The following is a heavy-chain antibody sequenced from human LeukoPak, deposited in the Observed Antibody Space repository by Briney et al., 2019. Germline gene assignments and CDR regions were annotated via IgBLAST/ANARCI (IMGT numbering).Heavy chain of an antibody. V-gene: IGHV3-21*01. CDR1: GFTFSSYD. CDR2: ISSSSSSYI. CDR3: ARGNMLEDYGDYSFDY. Sequence: PGGSLRLSCAASGFTFSSYDMNWVRQAPGKGLEWVSSISSSSSSYIYYADSVKGRFTISRDNAKNSLYLQMNSLRAEDTAVYYCARGNMLEDYGDYSFDYWGQGTLVTVSS. J-gene: IGHJ4*02. D-gene: IGHD4-17*01.